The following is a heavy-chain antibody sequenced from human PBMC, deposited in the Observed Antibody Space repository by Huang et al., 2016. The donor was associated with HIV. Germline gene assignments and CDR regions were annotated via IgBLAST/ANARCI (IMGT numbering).Heavy chain of an antibody. CDR1: GYNITSYA. CDR2: INTHTGSP. CDR3: ACPTLTGESRDDF. D-gene: IGHD1-20*01. Sequence: QVQLVQSGSELKKPGASVKVSCKASGYNITSYAMNWVRQAPGQGLEWMGWINTHTGSPAYAQGFTGRFVFSLDTSVNTAYRQITSLKAEDTAVYYCACPTLTGESRDDFWGQGTLVTVSS. V-gene: IGHV7-4-1*02. J-gene: IGHJ4*02.